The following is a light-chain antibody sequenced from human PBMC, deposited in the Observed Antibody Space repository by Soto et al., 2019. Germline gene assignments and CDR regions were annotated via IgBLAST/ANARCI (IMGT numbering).Light chain of an antibody. CDR3: QHYNNWLGT. J-gene: IGKJ4*01. V-gene: IGKV3-15*01. CDR2: GAS. Sequence: EIVMTQSPATLSVSRGERATLSCRANQAISSNFAWYQQKPGQAPRLLIYGASTRATGVPDRFSGSGSGTEFTLTISSLQSEDFAGYYCQHYNNWLGTFGGGTKVEIK. CDR1: QAISSN.